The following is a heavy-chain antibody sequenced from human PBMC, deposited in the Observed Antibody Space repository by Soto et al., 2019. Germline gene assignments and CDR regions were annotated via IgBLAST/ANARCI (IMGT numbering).Heavy chain of an antibody. J-gene: IGHJ5*02. Sequence: QLQLQESGPRLVKPSETLSLTCTVSGGSISGSRYYWAWLRQPPGKGLEWIGNIFYSGSTFYNPSLKRRVTISVDTSKNQFSLQLGPVTATDTAVYYCARGGSSSHLPRKNHFDPWGQGTLVTVSS. V-gene: IGHV4-39*01. D-gene: IGHD6-6*01. CDR3: ARGGSSSHLPRKNHFDP. CDR1: GGSISGSRYY. CDR2: IFYSGST.